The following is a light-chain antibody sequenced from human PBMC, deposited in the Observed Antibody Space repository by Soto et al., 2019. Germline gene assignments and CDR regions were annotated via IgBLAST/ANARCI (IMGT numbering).Light chain of an antibody. Sequence: DIQMTQSPSTLSASVGDRVTITCRASQSINNWLAWYQQKPGKAPKILISDASSLESGVPSSFSGSGSGTEFTLTITSLQPDDFTTYFCQQYNAYPWTLGQGTKV. V-gene: IGKV1-5*01. CDR3: QQYNAYPWT. CDR1: QSINNW. CDR2: DAS. J-gene: IGKJ1*01.